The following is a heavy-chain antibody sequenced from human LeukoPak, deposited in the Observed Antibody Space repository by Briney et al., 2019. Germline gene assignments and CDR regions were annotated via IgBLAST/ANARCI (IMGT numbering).Heavy chain of an antibody. J-gene: IGHJ4*02. V-gene: IGHV3-23*01. CDR1: GFTFSRYA. CDR3: AKKSRDGYNPFDY. CDR2: ISNSGESL. D-gene: IGHD5-24*01. Sequence: GGSLRLSCAASGFTFSRYAMSWVRQAPGKGLEWVCGISNSGESLYYANSVEGRFTISRDNSKNTLYLEINSLRAEDTAVYYCAKKSRDGYNPFDYVGQGTLVTVSS.